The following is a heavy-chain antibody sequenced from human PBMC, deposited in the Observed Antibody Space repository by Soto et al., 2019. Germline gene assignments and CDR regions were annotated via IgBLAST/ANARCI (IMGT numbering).Heavy chain of an antibody. D-gene: IGHD3-16*02. J-gene: IGHJ4*02. CDR1: GYTFINFG. Sequence: GASVNVSCKTSGYTFINFGISWVRQAPGQGLEWMGWITTFNGKTNYEQKFQGRITVTAETSTSTVYMELRSLTSDDTAVYYCVIYRYAYFPPPASHYSGQGLLVTVSS. CDR3: VIYRYAYFPPPASHY. V-gene: IGHV1-18*01. CDR2: ITTFNGKT.